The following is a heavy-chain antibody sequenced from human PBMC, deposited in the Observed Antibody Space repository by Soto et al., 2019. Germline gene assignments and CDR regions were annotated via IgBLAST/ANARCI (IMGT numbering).Heavy chain of an antibody. Sequence: PEGSLRLSCAASGFTFSSYSMNWVRQAPGKGLEWVSYISSSSSTIYYADSVKGRFTISRDNAKNSLYLQMNSLRAEDTAVYYCARRRATMAIDYWGQGTLVTVSS. CDR2: ISSSSSTI. J-gene: IGHJ4*02. CDR1: GFTFSSYS. D-gene: IGHD3-10*01. V-gene: IGHV3-48*01. CDR3: ARRRATMAIDY.